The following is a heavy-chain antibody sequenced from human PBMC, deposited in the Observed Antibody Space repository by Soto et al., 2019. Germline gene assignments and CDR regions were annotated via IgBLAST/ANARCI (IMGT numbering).Heavy chain of an antibody. CDR2: ISSSSSTI. CDR3: ARGVRNAGYSSSCLCSHGMDV. CDR1: GFTFSSYS. V-gene: IGHV3-48*02. D-gene: IGHD6-13*01. J-gene: IGHJ6*02. Sequence: GGSLRLSCAASGFTFSSYSMNWVRQAPGKGLEWVSYISSSSSTIYYAGSVKGRFTISRDNAKNSLYLQMNSLRDEDTAVYYCARGVRNAGYSSSCLCSHGMDVWGQGTTVTVSS.